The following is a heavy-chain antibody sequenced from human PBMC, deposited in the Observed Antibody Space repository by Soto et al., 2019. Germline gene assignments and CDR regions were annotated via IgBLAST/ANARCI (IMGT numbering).Heavy chain of an antibody. V-gene: IGHV1-69*13. CDR3: AREYYYDSSGYPPYFDY. CDR1: GGTFSSYA. J-gene: IGHJ4*02. D-gene: IGHD3-22*01. CDR2: IIPIFGTA. Sequence: SVKVSCKASGGTFSSYAISWVRQAPGQGLEWMGGIIPIFGTANYAQKFQGRVTITADESTSTAYMELSSLRSEDTAVYYCAREYYYDSSGYPPYFDYWGQGTLVTVSS.